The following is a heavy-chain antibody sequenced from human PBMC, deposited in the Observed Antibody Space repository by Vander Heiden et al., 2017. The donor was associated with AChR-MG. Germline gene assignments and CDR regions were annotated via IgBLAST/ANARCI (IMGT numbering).Heavy chain of an antibody. V-gene: IGHV3-23*01. CDR2: ISGSGGST. Sequence: EVQLLESGGGLVQPGGSLRLSCAASGFTFSSYAMSWVRQAPGKGLEWVSAISGSGGSTYYADSVKGRFTISRDNSKNTLYLQMNSLRAEDTAVYYCAKRLTYYYDSSGYSYFDYWGQGTLVTVSS. D-gene: IGHD3-22*01. CDR1: GFTFSSYA. CDR3: AKRLTYYYDSSGYSYFDY. J-gene: IGHJ4*02.